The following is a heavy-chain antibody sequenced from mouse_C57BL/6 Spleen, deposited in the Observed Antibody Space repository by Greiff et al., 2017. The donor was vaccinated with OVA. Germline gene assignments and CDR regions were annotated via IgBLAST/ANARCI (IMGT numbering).Heavy chain of an antibody. V-gene: IGHV1-15*01. Sequence: VQLQQSGAELVRPGASVTLSCKASGYTFTDYEMHWVKQTPVHGLEWIGAIDPETGGTAYNQKFKGKAILTADKSSSTAYMELRSLTSEDSAVYYCTKLITTVEVLYFDYWGQGTTLTVSS. D-gene: IGHD1-1*01. J-gene: IGHJ2*01. CDR2: IDPETGGT. CDR3: TKLITTVEVLYFDY. CDR1: GYTFTDYE.